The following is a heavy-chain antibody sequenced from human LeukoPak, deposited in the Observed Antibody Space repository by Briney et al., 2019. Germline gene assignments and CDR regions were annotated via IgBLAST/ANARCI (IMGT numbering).Heavy chain of an antibody. D-gene: IGHD3-22*01. CDR1: GYTFIDYY. CDR2: IDPNSGDT. Sequence: ASVKVSRKASGYTFIDYYMHWVRQAPGQGLEWMGWIDPNSGDTNYAQKFQGRVTMTRDTSISTAYMELSRLRSDDTAVYYCARDAAIYDSIGYYSRVFDYWGQGTLVTVSS. J-gene: IGHJ4*02. V-gene: IGHV1-2*02. CDR3: ARDAAIYDSIGYYSRVFDY.